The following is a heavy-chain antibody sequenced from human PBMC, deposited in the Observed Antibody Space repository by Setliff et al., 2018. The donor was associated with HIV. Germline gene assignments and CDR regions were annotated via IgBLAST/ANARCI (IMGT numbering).Heavy chain of an antibody. CDR2: MHTSGNT. J-gene: IGHJ4*02. CDR3: ARDQKGYSYGYFDS. D-gene: IGHD5-18*01. CDR1: GDSISGYY. V-gene: IGHV4-4*07. Sequence: ASETLSLTCTSSGDSISGYYWSWIRQPAGKGLEWIGRMHTSGNTSYNPSLKSRVTMSVDTSKNQFSLRLSSVTAADTAVYYCARDQKGYSYGYFDSWGQGTLVTVSS.